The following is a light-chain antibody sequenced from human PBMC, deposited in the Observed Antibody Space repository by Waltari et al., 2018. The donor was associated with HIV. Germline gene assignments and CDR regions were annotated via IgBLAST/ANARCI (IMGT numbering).Light chain of an antibody. CDR1: QSVNAW. Sequence: IQMTQSPETLSASVGARVTITCRASQSVNAWLAWFQQKPGKAPKLLISKVSTLERGVPSRFSGSGSGTQFTLTISSLQPDDFATYYCQQFHSYWTFGQGTRVEIK. V-gene: IGKV1-5*03. CDR2: KVS. CDR3: QQFHSYWT. J-gene: IGKJ1*01.